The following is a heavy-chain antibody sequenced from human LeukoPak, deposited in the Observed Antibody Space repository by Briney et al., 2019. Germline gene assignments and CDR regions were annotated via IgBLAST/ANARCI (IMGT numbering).Heavy chain of an antibody. CDR1: GGSISSGAYY. D-gene: IGHD4-17*01. CDR2: IYYSGSA. V-gene: IGHV4-30-4*01. J-gene: IGHJ4*02. Sequence: SQTLSLTCTVSGGSISSGAYYWNWIRQPPGKGLEWIGYIYYSGSAYYNPSLKSRITISLDTSKNQFSLRLTSVTAADTAVCYCSRGDGDNQSYWGQGTLVTVSS. CDR3: SRGDGDNQSY.